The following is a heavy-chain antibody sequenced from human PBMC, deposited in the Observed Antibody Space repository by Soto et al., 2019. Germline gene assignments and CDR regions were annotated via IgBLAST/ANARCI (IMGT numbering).Heavy chain of an antibody. CDR3: ARDQSGHGLDV. J-gene: IGHJ6*01. V-gene: IGHV3-13*01. CDR1: GFSCSIYD. CDR2: IGKAGDT. Sequence: EVQLVESGGGLVQPGVSLRLSCEAAGFSCSIYDMHWVRQVSGKGLEWVSVIGKAGDTAYSGSVKGRFTISRENARNSLYLQMNSLRAEDTAVYYCARDQSGHGLDVCGQGTTVTVSS.